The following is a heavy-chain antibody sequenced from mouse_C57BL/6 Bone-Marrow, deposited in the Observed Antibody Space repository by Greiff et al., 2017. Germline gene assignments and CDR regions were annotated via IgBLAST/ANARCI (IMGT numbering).Heavy chain of an antibody. CDR2: IDPSDRYT. Sequence: QVQLKQSGAELVKPGASVKLSCKASGYTFTSYWMQWVKQRPGQGLEWIGEIDPSDRYTNYNQKFTGKATLTVDTSSSTAYMQLSSLTSEDAAVYYCARSWVLGRNDYAMDYWGQGTSVTVSS. CDR1: GYTFTSYW. V-gene: IGHV1-50*01. CDR3: ARSWVLGRNDYAMDY. J-gene: IGHJ4*01. D-gene: IGHD2-3*01.